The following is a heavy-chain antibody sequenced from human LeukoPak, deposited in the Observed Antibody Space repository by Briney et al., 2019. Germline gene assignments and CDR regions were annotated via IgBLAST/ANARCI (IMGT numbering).Heavy chain of an antibody. V-gene: IGHV3-23*01. CDR3: AKDQGSGTYDY. CDR1: GLTFSSYA. J-gene: IGHJ4*02. CDR2: ISGSGGST. Sequence: PGGSLRLSCAASGLTFSSYALSWVRQAPGKGLEWVSAISGSGGSTYYADSVKGRFTISRDSSKNTLYLQMNSLRAEDTAIYYCAKDQGSGTYDYWGQGTLVTVSS. D-gene: IGHD1-26*01.